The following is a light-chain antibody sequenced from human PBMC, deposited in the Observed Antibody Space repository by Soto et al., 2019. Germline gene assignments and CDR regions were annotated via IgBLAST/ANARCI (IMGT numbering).Light chain of an antibody. J-gene: IGLJ1*01. Sequence: QSALTQPASVSGSPGQSITISCTGTSSDVGTYYYVSWYQHHPGKAPKLMISHVTSRPSGVSSRFSGSKSGNTASLTISGLQPEDEAVYYCSSYRKSNTLVFGTGTKLTVL. CDR1: SSDVGTYYY. V-gene: IGLV2-14*01. CDR2: HVT. CDR3: SSYRKSNTLV.